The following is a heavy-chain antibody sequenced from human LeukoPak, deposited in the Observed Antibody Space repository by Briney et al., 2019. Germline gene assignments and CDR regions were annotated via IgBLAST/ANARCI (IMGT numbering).Heavy chain of an antibody. CDR1: GGSFSGYN. CDR3: AIVDCSSTSCYDY. J-gene: IGHJ4*02. V-gene: IGHV4-34*01. CDR2: INHSGST. Sequence: SETLSLTCAVYGGSFSGYNWSWIRQPPGKGLEWIGEINHSGSTNYNPSLKSRVTISVDASKNQFSLKLSSVTAADTAVYYCAIVDCSSTSCYDYWGQGTLVTVSS. D-gene: IGHD2-2*01.